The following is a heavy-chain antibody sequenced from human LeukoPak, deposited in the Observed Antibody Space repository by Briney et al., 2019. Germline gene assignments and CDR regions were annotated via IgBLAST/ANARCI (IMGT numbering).Heavy chain of an antibody. Sequence: PSETLSLTCTVSGGSISSYYWSWIRQPPGKGLEWIGYIYYSGSTNYNPSLKSRVTISVDTSKNQFSLKLSSVTAADTAVYYCASGDYYGSGSYALFTLDYWGQGTLVTVSS. D-gene: IGHD3-10*01. CDR3: ASGDYYGSGSYALFTLDY. J-gene: IGHJ4*02. CDR1: GGSISSYY. CDR2: IYYSGST. V-gene: IGHV4-59*01.